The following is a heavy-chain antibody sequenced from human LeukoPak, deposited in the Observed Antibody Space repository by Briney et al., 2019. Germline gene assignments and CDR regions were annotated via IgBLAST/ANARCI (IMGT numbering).Heavy chain of an antibody. CDR3: ARARVDGDYDTDWFDP. J-gene: IGHJ5*02. CDR1: GGSISSYY. CDR2: IYTSGST. D-gene: IGHD4-17*01. Sequence: SETLSLTCTVSGGSISSYYWSWIRQPAGKGLEWIGRIYTSGSTNYNPSLKSRVTMSVDTSKNQFSLKLSSLTAADTAVYYCARARVDGDYDTDWFDPWGQGTLVTVSS. V-gene: IGHV4-4*07.